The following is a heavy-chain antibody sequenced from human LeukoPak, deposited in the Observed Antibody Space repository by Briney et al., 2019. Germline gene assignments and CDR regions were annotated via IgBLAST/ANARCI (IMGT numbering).Heavy chain of an antibody. CDR2: IYGGGNT. D-gene: IGHD3-22*01. V-gene: IGHV3-53*01. CDR3: ARRAGDYSHPYDY. J-gene: IGHJ4*02. Sequence: PGGSLRLSCAASGFIVNTNYMTWVRQAPGKGLEWVSFIYGGGNTYYADSVKGRFTISRDNSKNTVHLQMNSLRAEDTAMYYCARRAGDYSHPYDYWGQGTLVTVSS. CDR1: GFIVNTNY.